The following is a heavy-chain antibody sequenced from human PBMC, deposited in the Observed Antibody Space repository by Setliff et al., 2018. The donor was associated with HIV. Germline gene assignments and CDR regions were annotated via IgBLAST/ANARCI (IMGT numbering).Heavy chain of an antibody. CDR2: FDPQDGKT. CDR1: GYTLTEVY. J-gene: IGHJ6*03. Sequence: ASVKVSCKISGYTLTEVYMHWVRQAPGKGLEWMGYFDPQDGKTIYAQKFQGRVTITAEDESTSTAYMELSSLRSEDTAVYYCARAYYDILTGYPSPRYYYYYYMDVWGKGTTVTVSS. CDR3: ARAYYDILTGYPSPRYYYYYYMDV. D-gene: IGHD3-9*01. V-gene: IGHV1-24*01.